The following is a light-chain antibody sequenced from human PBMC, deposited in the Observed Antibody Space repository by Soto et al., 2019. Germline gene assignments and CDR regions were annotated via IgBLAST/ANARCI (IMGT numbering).Light chain of an antibody. V-gene: IGKV3-15*01. CDR3: QQYNNCPPYT. CDR1: KSVSSN. CDR2: GAS. J-gene: IGKJ2*01. Sequence: EIVMTQSPATLSVSPGERATLSCRASKSVSSNLAWYQQKPGQDPRLLIYGASTRATGIPARFSGSGSGTEFTITISSRQSEDFAVYYCQQYNNCPPYTFGQGTKLEIK.